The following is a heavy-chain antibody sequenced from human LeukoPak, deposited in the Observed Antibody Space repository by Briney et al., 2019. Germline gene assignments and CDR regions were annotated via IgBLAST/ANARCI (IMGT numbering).Heavy chain of an antibody. CDR3: ARRASDYYGSGSPFDY. J-gene: IGHJ4*02. D-gene: IGHD3-10*01. CDR1: GGSFSGYY. V-gene: IGHV4-34*01. CDR2: INHSGST. Sequence: SETLSLTCAVYGGSFSGYYWSWIRQPPGKGLEWIGEINHSGSTNYNPSLKSRVTISVDTSKNQFSLKLSSVTAADTAVYYCARRASDYYGSGSPFDYWGQGTLVTVSS.